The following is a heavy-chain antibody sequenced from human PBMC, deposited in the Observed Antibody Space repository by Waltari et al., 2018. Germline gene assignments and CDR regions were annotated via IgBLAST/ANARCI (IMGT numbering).Heavy chain of an antibody. CDR3: ASSLRVYYYGMDV. CDR1: GGTFSSYA. CDR2: ISPILGKA. J-gene: IGHJ6*02. Sequence: QVQLVQSGAEVKKPGSSVKVSCKASGGTFSSYAISWVRQAPGQGLEWMGRISPILGKANYAQKFQGRVTITADKSTSTAYMELSSLRSEDTTVYYCASSLRVYYYGMDVWGQGTTVTVSS. V-gene: IGHV1-69*02.